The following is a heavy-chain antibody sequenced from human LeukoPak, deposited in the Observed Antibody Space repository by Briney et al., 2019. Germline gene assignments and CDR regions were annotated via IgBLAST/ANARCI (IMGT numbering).Heavy chain of an antibody. CDR2: ISASGDST. CDR3: AKPLKYYYDSSGCLDI. J-gene: IGHJ3*02. D-gene: IGHD3-22*01. V-gene: IGHV3-23*01. Sequence: GGSLRLSCAAFGFTFSSYAMSWVRQAPGKGLEWVSAISASGDSTYYADSVKGRFTISRANSENTLYLRMNSLRAEDTAVYYCAKPLKYYYDSSGCLDIWGQGTMVTVSS. CDR1: GFTFSSYA.